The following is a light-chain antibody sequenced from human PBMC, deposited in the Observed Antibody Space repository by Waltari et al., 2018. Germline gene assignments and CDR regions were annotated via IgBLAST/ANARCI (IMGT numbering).Light chain of an antibody. J-gene: IGLJ3*02. CDR1: SSDVGSYNY. CDR2: GVS. Sequence: QSALTQPASVSGSPGQSITISCTGTSSDVGSYNYVSWYQQHPGKAPQLTIFGVSTRPSGVSNRFSGAKAGNTASLTISGLQAEDEADYYCCSYAGTYRWVFGGGTKVTVL. V-gene: IGLV2-14*01. CDR3: CSYAGTYRWV.